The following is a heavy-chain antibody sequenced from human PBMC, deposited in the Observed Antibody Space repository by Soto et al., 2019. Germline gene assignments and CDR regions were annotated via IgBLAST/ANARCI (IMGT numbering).Heavy chain of an antibody. CDR1: GGTFSSDA. D-gene: IGHD4-17*01. V-gene: IGHV1-69*06. CDR2: IIPIFGTA. J-gene: IGHJ3*02. Sequence: ASVNVSGKASGGTFSSDAISWVRQAPGQGLEWMGGIIPIFGTANYAQKFQGRVTITADKSTSTAYMELSSLRSEDTAVYYCARLITVSHAFDIWGQGTMVTDS. CDR3: ARLITVSHAFDI.